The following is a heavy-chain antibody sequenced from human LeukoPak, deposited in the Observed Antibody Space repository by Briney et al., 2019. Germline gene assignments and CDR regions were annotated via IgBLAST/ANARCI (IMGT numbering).Heavy chain of an antibody. Sequence: SETLSLTCAVYGGSFSGYYWSWIRQSPGKGLEWIGEINHSGSTNYNPSLKSRVTISVDTSKNQFSLKLSSVTAADTAVYYCARLVSDYYYYMDVWGKGTTVTISS. CDR3: ARLVSDYYYYMDV. D-gene: IGHD2-8*02. J-gene: IGHJ6*03. CDR1: GGSFSGYY. V-gene: IGHV4-34*01. CDR2: INHSGST.